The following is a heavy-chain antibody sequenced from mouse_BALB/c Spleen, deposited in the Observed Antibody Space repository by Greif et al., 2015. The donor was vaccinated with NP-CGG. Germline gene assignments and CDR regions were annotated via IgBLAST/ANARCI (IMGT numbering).Heavy chain of an antibody. Sequence: EVKLVESGGGLVQPGGSRKLSCAASGFTFSSFGMHWVRQAPEKGLEWVAYISNGSSTIYYADTVRGRLTISRDNPKNGRSLQMARLKTKDTVMYYSARKGGQLGLRDAMDDWGEGTSVAVSS. CDR1: GFTFSSFG. J-gene: IGHJ4*01. V-gene: IGHV5-17*02. D-gene: IGHD3-2*01. CDR3: ARKGGQLGLRDAMDD. CDR2: ISNGSSTI.